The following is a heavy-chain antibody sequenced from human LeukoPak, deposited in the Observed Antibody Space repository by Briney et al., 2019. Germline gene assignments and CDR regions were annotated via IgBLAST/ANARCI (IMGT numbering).Heavy chain of an antibody. Sequence: GGSLRLSCAASGFPFSTYWMAWVRQAPGKGLDWVANIRKDGGAKFYAASVKGRFIISRDNAKNSLYLQMNNLRYEDTAVYYCASSHDSSGNDWGQGTLVTV. CDR2: IRKDGGAK. D-gene: IGHD3-22*01. CDR1: GFPFSTYW. V-gene: IGHV3-7*01. J-gene: IGHJ4*02. CDR3: ASSHDSSGND.